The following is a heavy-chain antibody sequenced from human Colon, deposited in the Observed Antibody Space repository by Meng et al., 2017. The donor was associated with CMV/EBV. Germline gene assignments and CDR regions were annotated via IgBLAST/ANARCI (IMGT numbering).Heavy chain of an antibody. CDR1: GFTFSNYW. Sequence: GESLKISCAASGFTFSNYWMHWVRQVPGKGLVWVAYIYTDGSTTNYADSVKGRFTISRDNTNNTLYLQMNSVRAEDTAVYYCAKGLSYYTDPNFDAFDIWGQGTVVTVSS. D-gene: IGHD2-21*01. J-gene: IGHJ3*02. CDR3: AKGLSYYTDPNFDAFDI. V-gene: IGHV3-74*01. CDR2: IYTDGSTT.